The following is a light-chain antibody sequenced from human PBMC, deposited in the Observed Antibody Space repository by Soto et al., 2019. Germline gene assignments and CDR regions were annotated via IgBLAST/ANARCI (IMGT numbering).Light chain of an antibody. CDR2: KAS. Sequence: IQTTQSRPTPSXXVGDXVTFXXRASQTISSWLAWYQQKPGKAPKLLIYKASTLKSGVPSRFSGSGSGTEFTLTISSLQPDDFATYYCQHYNSYSEAFGQGTKVDIK. CDR3: QHYNSYSEA. V-gene: IGKV1-5*03. CDR1: QTISSW. J-gene: IGKJ1*01.